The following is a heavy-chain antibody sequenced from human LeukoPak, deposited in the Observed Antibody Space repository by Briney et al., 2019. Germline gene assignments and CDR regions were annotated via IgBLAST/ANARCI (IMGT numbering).Heavy chain of an antibody. CDR3: AKGYCSGGSCSMFDY. CDR1: GFTFSSYG. V-gene: IGHV3-30*02. D-gene: IGHD2-15*01. Sequence: GGSLRLSCAASGFTFSSYGMHWVRQAPGKGLEWVAFIRYDGSNKYYADSVKGRFTISRDNSKNTLYMQMNSLRAEDTAVYYCAKGYCSGGSCSMFDYWGLGTLVTVSS. J-gene: IGHJ4*02. CDR2: IRYDGSNK.